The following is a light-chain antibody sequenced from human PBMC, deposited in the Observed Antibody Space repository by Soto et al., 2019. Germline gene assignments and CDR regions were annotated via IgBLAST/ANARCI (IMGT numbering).Light chain of an antibody. CDR2: LNSDGSH. V-gene: IGLV4-69*01. Sequence: QSVLTQSPSASASLGASVKLTCTLSSGHSSYAIAWHQQQPEKGPRYLMKLNSDGSHSKGDGIPDRFSGSSSGAERYLSISSLQSEDEADYYCQPWGTGIRVFVGGTKLPVL. CDR3: QPWGTGIRV. CDR1: SGHSSYA. J-gene: IGLJ3*02.